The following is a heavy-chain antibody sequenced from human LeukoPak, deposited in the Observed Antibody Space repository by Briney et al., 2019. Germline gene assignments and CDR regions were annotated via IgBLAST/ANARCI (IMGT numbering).Heavy chain of an antibody. CDR1: GGSISSSSYY. V-gene: IGHV4-39*01. J-gene: IGHJ6*03. Sequence: SETLSLTCTVSGGSISSSSYYWDWIRQPPGKGLEWIGSIYYSGSTYYNPSLKSRVTISVDTSKNQFSLKLSSVTAADTAVYYCASPPLPPSDYYYYMDVWGKGTTVTVSS. CDR3: ASPPLPPSDYYYYMDV. CDR2: IYYSGST.